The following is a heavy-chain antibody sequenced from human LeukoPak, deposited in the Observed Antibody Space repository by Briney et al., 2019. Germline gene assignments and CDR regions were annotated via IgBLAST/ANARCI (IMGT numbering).Heavy chain of an antibody. V-gene: IGHV5-51*01. J-gene: IGHJ4*02. D-gene: IGHD3-22*01. CDR1: GYSFTSHW. Sequence: GESLKISCNGSGYSFTSHWIGWVRQMPGKGLEWMGIIYPGDSDTRYSPSFQGQVTISADKSISTAYLQWSSLKASDTAMYYCARRYYYDSSGSYYFDYWGQGTLVTVSS. CDR3: ARRYYYDSSGSYYFDY. CDR2: IYPGDSDT.